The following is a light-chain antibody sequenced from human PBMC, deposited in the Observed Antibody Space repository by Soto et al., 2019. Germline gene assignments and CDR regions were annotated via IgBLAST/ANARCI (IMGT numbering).Light chain of an antibody. CDR1: QSVSSS. J-gene: IGKJ4*01. CDR3: QQYNTLPLT. Sequence: DIVLTQSPATLSLSPGERATLSCRASQSVSSSLAWYQQTPGQAPRLLIRGASYRARGVPARFSGGGSGTVFTLTISSLQSEDFAVYYCQQYNTLPLTFGGGTKVDIK. CDR2: GAS. V-gene: IGKV3-15*01.